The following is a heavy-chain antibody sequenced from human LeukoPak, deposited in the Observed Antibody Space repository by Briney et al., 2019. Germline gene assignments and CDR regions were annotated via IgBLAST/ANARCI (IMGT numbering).Heavy chain of an antibody. V-gene: IGHV3-7*05. Sequence: GGSLRLSCAASGFPFSSYWMSWVRQAPGKGLEWVANIKEDGSVKYYVDSVKGRFTISRDNAKNSVCLEMNSLRAEDTAVYYCAKYSGSQFPFDYWGQGTLVTVSS. CDR3: AKYSGSQFPFDY. CDR2: IKEDGSVK. CDR1: GFPFSSYW. J-gene: IGHJ4*02. D-gene: IGHD1-26*01.